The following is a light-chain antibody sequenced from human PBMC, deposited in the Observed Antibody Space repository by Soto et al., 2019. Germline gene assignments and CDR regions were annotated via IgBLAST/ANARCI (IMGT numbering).Light chain of an antibody. CDR2: WAS. CDR1: QNVLSTSNNRNY. Sequence: DIVMTQSPDSLAVSLGERATINCKSSQNVLSTSNNRNYLAWYQHKPGQPPQLLVSWASTRDSAVPDRFSGSGSGTYFTLTISSLQAEDGAVYYCEQYYTTPHTFGQGTKVEI. V-gene: IGKV4-1*01. J-gene: IGKJ1*01. CDR3: EQYYTTPHT.